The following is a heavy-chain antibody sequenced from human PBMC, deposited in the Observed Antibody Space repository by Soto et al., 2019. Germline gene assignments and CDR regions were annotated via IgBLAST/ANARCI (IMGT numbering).Heavy chain of an antibody. CDR3: ARARYFYDSGGLDY. Sequence: GASVKVSCKASGYTFTSYPMHWVRQAPGQRLEWMGWINVGNSNTKYSQKFQGRVTISRDTSASTAYMELSSLRSEDTAVYYCARARYFYDSGGLDYWGQGTLVTVS. D-gene: IGHD3-22*01. CDR2: INVGNSNT. V-gene: IGHV1-3*01. CDR1: GYTFTSYP. J-gene: IGHJ4*02.